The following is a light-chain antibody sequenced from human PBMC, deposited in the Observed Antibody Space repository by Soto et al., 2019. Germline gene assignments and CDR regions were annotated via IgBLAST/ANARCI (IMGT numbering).Light chain of an antibody. J-gene: IGLJ1*01. CDR2: DVT. CDR1: SSDVGGYNY. V-gene: IGLV2-14*01. Sequence: QSVLTQPASVSGSPGQSITISCTGTSSDVGGYNYVSWYQQHPVKAPKLMIYDVTNRPSGVSDRFSGSKSGNTAYLTISGLQAVDEADYYCSSYTSSSTPYVFGTGTKVTV. CDR3: SSYTSSSTPYV.